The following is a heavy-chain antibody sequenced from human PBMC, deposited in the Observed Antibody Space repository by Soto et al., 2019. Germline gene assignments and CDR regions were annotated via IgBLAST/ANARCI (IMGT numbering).Heavy chain of an antibody. CDR3: AKEDVGRYYYSGL. CDR2: VYYSGNT. D-gene: IGHD1-26*01. J-gene: IGHJ4*02. V-gene: IGHV4-59*01. Sequence: SETLSLTCTVSGGSLSSYYWTWIRQPPGKGLEWIGYVYYSGNTNYNPSLKSRVTISVDTSKNQFSLKLGSVTAADTAVYYCAKEDVGRYYYSGLRGRGTLV. CDR1: GGSLSSYY.